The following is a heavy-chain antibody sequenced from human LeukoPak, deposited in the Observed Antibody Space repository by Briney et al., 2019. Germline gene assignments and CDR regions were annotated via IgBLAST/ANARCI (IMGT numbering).Heavy chain of an antibody. CDR2: ITSSGTTK. D-gene: IGHD1-26*01. V-gene: IGHV3-48*01. CDR3: ARDPSGSYFSGIELYYFDY. J-gene: IGHJ4*02. CDR1: GFTFSGYS. Sequence: GGSLRLSCAASGFTFSGYSMDWVRQAPGKGLEWVSYITSSGTTKYYADSVKGRFTISRDNVKNLLYLQMDSLRAEDTAVYYCARDPSGSYFSGIELYYFDYWGQGTLVTVSS.